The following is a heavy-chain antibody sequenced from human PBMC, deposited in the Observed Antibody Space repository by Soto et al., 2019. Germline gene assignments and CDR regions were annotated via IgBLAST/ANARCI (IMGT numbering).Heavy chain of an antibody. V-gene: IGHV3-30*18. CDR2: ISYDGSNK. J-gene: IGHJ6*02. CDR3: AKVTFSGDYYYSYGLDV. CDR1: GFTFSAYG. Sequence: ESGGGVVQPGRSLRLSCAASGFTFSAYGMRWVRQAPGKGLEWVAVISYDGSNKYYADSVKGRFTISRDNSKNTLYLQMNSLRAEDTAVYFCAKVTFSGDYYYSYGLDVWGQGTTVTVSS. D-gene: IGHD1-26*01.